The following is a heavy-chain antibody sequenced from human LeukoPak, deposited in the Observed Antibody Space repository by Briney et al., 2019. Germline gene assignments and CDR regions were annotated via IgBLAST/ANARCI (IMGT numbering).Heavy chain of an antibody. V-gene: IGHV3-23*01. CDR1: GFTFNVFD. Sequence: GGSLRLSCAASGFTFNVFDMTWVRQAPGKGLEWLSTVIASGTYTYYADSVKGRFTISRDNSKNTLHLQMDSLRVEDTAVYFCARSTTDRPYDYWGQGTLVTVSS. CDR2: VIASGTYT. CDR3: ARSTTDRPYDY. D-gene: IGHD2/OR15-2a*01. J-gene: IGHJ4*02.